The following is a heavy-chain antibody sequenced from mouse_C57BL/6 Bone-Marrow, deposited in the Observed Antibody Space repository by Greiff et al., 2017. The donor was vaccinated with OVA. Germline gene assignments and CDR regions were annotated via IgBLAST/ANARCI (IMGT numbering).Heavy chain of an antibody. CDR3: ARLGDYDVFYAMDY. D-gene: IGHD2-4*01. V-gene: IGHV5-4*01. CDR1: GFTFSSYA. Sequence: EVQVVESGGGLVKPGGSLKLSCAASGFTFSSYAMSWVRQTPEKRLEWVATISDGGSYTYYPDNVKGRFTISRDNAKNNLYLQMSHLNSEDTAMYYCARLGDYDVFYAMDYWGQGTSVTVSS. CDR2: ISDGGSYT. J-gene: IGHJ4*01.